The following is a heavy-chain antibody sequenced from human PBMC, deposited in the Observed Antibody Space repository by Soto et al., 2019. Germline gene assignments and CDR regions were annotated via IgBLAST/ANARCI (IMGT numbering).Heavy chain of an antibody. J-gene: IGHJ6*02. D-gene: IGHD3-3*01. Sequence: PGGSLRLSCAASGFTFSSYAMSWVRQAPGKGLEWVSAISGSGGSTYYADSVKGRFTISRDNSKNTLYLQMNSLRAEDTAVYYCAKLPHYAFWSGYSYGMDVWGQGTTVTVSS. CDR3: AKLPHYAFWSGYSYGMDV. CDR2: ISGSGGST. CDR1: GFTFSSYA. V-gene: IGHV3-23*01.